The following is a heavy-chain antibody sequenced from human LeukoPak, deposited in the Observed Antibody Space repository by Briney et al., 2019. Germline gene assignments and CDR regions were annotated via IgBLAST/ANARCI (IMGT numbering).Heavy chain of an antibody. D-gene: IGHD5-12*01. J-gene: IGHJ6*04. CDR1: GFTFSSWW. V-gene: IGHV3-7*01. CDR2: IKQDGSEK. Sequence: PGGSLRLSCAVSGFTFSSWWMTWVRQAPGKGLECVANIKQDGSEKNYVDSAKGRFTISRDNAKNSLDLQMNRLRAEDTAVYYCARGHIGMDVWGKGTTVTVSS. CDR3: ARGHIGMDV.